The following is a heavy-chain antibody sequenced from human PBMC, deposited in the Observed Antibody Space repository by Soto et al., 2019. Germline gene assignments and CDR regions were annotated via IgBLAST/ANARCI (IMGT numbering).Heavy chain of an antibody. CDR2: ISPNFGTA. J-gene: IGHJ5*02. CDR1: GYTFTSYG. D-gene: IGHD3-22*01. CDR3: ARDDSSARWWFDP. V-gene: IGHV1-18*01. Sequence: ASVKVSCKASGYTFTSYGISWVRQAPGQGLEWMGWISPNFGTANYAQKLQGRVTITTDESTSTAYMELSSLRSEDTAVYSCARDDSSARWWFDPWGQGTLVTVSS.